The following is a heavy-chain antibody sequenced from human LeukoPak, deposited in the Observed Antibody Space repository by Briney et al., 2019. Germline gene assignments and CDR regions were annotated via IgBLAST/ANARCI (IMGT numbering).Heavy chain of an antibody. Sequence: ASVTVSCKASGYTFTSYGISWVRQAPGQGLEWMGWISAYNGNTNYAQKLQGRVTMTTDTSTSTAYMELRSLRSDDTAVYYCARVYLDTAMVRSLDYWGQGTLVTVSS. CDR2: ISAYNGNT. CDR1: GYTFTSYG. J-gene: IGHJ4*02. V-gene: IGHV1-18*01. D-gene: IGHD5-18*01. CDR3: ARVYLDTAMVRSLDY.